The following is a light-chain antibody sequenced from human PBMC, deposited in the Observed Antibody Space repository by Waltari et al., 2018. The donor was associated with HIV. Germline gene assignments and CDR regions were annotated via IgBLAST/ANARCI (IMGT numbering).Light chain of an antibody. V-gene: IGLV1-47*01. CDR2: RNS. CDR1: SSNIGSNY. J-gene: IGLJ1*01. Sequence: QSVLTQPPSASETPGQRVTISCSGSSSNIGSNYVYWYQHLPGTAPKLLSYRNSQRPSGVPDRVSGSKSGTSASLAISGLRSEDEADYYCAAWGDSLTSFVFGTGTKVTVL. CDR3: AAWGDSLTSFV.